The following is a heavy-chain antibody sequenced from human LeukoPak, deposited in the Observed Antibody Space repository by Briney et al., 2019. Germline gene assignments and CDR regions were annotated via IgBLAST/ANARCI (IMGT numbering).Heavy chain of an antibody. Sequence: ASVKVSCKASGYTFTGYYMHWVRQAPGQGLEWMGWINPNSGGTNYAQKFQGRITMTRDTSISTAYMELSRLRSDDTAVYYCARQQGYCSSTSCYKESAFDIWGQGTMVTVSS. J-gene: IGHJ3*02. CDR2: INPNSGGT. D-gene: IGHD2-2*02. CDR1: GYTFTGYY. CDR3: ARQQGYCSSTSCYKESAFDI. V-gene: IGHV1-2*02.